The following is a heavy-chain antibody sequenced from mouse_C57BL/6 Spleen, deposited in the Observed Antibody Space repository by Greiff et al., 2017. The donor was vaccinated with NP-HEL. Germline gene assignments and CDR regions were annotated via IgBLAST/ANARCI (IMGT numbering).Heavy chain of an antibody. Sequence: VQLQQSGPELVKPGASVKISCKASGYTFTDYYMNWVKQSHGKSLEWIGDINPNNGGTSYNQKFKGKATLTVDKSSSTAYMELRSLTSEDSAVYYCARGGTTAWGQGTLVTVSA. V-gene: IGHV1-26*01. D-gene: IGHD1-2*01. J-gene: IGHJ3*01. CDR1: GYTFTDYY. CDR2: INPNNGGT. CDR3: ARGGTTA.